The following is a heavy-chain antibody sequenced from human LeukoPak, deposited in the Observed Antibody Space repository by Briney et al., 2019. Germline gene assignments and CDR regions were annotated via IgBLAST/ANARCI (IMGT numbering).Heavy chain of an antibody. V-gene: IGHV1-46*01. D-gene: IGHD1-26*01. Sequence: ASVKVSCKASGYTFTSCYMHWVRQAPGQGLEWMGIINPSGGSTSYAQKFQGRVTMTRDTSTSTVYMELSSLRSEDTAVYYCARHYSGSYYTLYFDYWGQGTLVTVSS. J-gene: IGHJ4*02. CDR2: INPSGGST. CDR1: GYTFTSCY. CDR3: ARHYSGSYYTLYFDY.